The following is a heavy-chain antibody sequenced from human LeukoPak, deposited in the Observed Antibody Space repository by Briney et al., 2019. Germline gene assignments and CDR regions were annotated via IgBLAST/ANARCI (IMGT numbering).Heavy chain of an antibody. D-gene: IGHD7-27*01. CDR2: IDTDGSST. CDR3: ARTGDFDY. V-gene: IGHV3-74*01. CDR1: GFNFSDYS. J-gene: IGHJ4*02. Sequence: PGGSLRLSCAASGFNFSDYSMTWVRQAPGKGLVWVSRIDTDGSSTSYADSVKGRFTISRDNAKNTLYLQMNSLRAEDTAVYYCARTGDFDYWGQGTLVTVSS.